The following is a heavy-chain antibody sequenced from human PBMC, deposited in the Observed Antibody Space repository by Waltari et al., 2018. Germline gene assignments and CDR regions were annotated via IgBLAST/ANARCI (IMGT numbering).Heavy chain of an antibody. CDR2: INPKTGGT. CDR3: ARENYYYVN. J-gene: IGHJ4*02. V-gene: IGHV1-2*02. D-gene: IGHD3-22*01. Sequence: QVQLVQSGAEVKKPGASVKVSCKASGYSFIDYHMHWVRLAPGQGLEWMGWINPKTGGTRYAQKFQGRVTLTRDTSISKAYMELSRLRSDDTAVYYCARENYYYVNWGQGTLVTVSS. CDR1: GYSFIDYH.